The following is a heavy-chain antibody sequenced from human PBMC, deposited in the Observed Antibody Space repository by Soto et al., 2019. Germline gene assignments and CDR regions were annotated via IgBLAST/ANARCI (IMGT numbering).Heavy chain of an antibody. CDR1: GGSISSGGYY. Sequence: SETLSLTCTVSGGSISSGGYYWSWIRQHPGKGLEWIGYIYYSGSTYYNPSLKSRVTISVDTSKNQFSLKLSSVTAADTAVYFCVRVVGLAPSESHRPRNCYFDYWGQGPLVTVSS. CDR3: VRVVGLAPSESHRPRNCYFDY. V-gene: IGHV4-31*03. CDR2: IYYSGST. J-gene: IGHJ4*02. D-gene: IGHD2-15*01.